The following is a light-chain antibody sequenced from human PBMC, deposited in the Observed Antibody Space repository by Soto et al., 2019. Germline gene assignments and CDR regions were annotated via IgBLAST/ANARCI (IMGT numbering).Light chain of an antibody. V-gene: IGKV1-5*01. Sequence: DIQMTQSPSTLSASVGDRVTITCRASQSISGWLAWYQQKPGKAPKLLIYDVSSLERGVPSRFSGSGSGTEFTLTISSLQPADFATYYCQQYNTYSPTFGQGTKVDI. CDR1: QSISGW. J-gene: IGKJ1*01. CDR2: DVS. CDR3: QQYNTYSPT.